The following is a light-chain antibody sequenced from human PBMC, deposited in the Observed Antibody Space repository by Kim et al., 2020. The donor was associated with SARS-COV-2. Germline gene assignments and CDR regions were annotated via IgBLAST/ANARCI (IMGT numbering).Light chain of an antibody. J-gene: IGLJ2*01. CDR2: YDN. CDR3: QVWDSSSDHPV. Sequence: APGKTAEITCGGNSIGSKSVHWYRQKPGQAPVLVIYYDNDRPSGIPERFSGSNSGNTATLTISRVEAGDEADYYCQVWDSSSDHPVFGGGTQLTVL. V-gene: IGLV3-21*04. CDR1: SIGSKS.